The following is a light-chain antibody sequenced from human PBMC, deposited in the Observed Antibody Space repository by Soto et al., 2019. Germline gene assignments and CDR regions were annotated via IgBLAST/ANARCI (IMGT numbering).Light chain of an antibody. J-gene: IGKJ1*01. V-gene: IGKV3-20*01. CDR1: QTISSNF. CDR2: GVS. CDR3: QQCGSSPWT. Sequence: EIVLTQSPGTLSLSPGEGATLACRASQTISSNFLAWYQQKPGQAPRLLIYGVSIRATGIPDRFSGSGSGTDFTLTISRLEPEDFAVNYCQQCGSSPWTFGQGTTVEIK.